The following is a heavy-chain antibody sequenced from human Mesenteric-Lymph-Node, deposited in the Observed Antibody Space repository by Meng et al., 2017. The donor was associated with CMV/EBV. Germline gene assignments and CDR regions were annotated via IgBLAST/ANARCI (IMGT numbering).Heavy chain of an antibody. CDR1: GYTFTSYY. CDR3: ARGYYHFWSASGYNWLDP. CDR2: INFGGST. D-gene: IGHD3-3*01. V-gene: IGHV1-46*01. Sequence: ASVKVSCKASGYTFTSYYMHWVRQAPGQGLEWMGVINFGGSTTYAQNFQDRVIMTRDTSTSTVHMEVIRLRSDDMAVYYCARGYYHFWSASGYNWLDPWGQGTLVTVSS. J-gene: IGHJ5*02.